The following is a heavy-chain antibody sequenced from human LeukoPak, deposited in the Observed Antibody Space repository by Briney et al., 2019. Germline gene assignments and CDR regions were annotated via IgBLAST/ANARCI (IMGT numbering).Heavy chain of an antibody. Sequence: GGSLRLSCAASGFTFSSYEMNWVRQAPGKGLEWVSYISSGGSAIYYADSVKGRFTISRDNAKNSLYLQMNSLRVEDTAVYYCARDLGYCSSTSCYNRWFDPWGQGTLVTVSS. CDR1: GFTFSSYE. CDR3: ARDLGYCSSTSCYNRWFDP. D-gene: IGHD2-2*02. J-gene: IGHJ5*02. V-gene: IGHV3-48*03. CDR2: ISSGGSAI.